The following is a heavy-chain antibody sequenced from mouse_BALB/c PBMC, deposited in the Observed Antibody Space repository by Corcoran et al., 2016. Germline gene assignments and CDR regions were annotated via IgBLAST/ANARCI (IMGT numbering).Heavy chain of an antibody. V-gene: IGHV1-18*01. J-gene: IGHJ4*01. CDR3: ARSYGYPTSYYYAMDY. D-gene: IGHD2-2*01. Sequence: EIQLQKSGPELVKPGASVKISCKTSGYTFSEYTMHWVKKSHGKSLEWIGGINPNNGGTSYNQKFKGKATLNVDKSSSTAYMELRSLTSEDSAVYYCARSYGYPTSYYYAMDYWGQGTSVTVSS. CDR1: GYTFSEYT. CDR2: INPNNGGT.